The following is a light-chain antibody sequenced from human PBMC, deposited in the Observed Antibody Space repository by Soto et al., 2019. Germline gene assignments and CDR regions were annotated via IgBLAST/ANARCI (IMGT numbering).Light chain of an antibody. Sequence: DIQMTQSPSSLSASEGDRVTITCRASQSITTYLNWYQQTSGEAPKLLIYAAARLQTGVPSRFSGSGSGTDFTLTISSLQPEDFATYYCQQAYGAPPTFGQGTKVEIK. CDR2: AAA. CDR3: QQAYGAPPT. CDR1: QSITTY. V-gene: IGKV1-39*01. J-gene: IGKJ1*01.